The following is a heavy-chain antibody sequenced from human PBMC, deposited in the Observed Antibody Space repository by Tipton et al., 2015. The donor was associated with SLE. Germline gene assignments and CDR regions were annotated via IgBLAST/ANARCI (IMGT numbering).Heavy chain of an antibody. V-gene: IGHV4-59*06. CDR1: DGSITSYY. CDR2: IYHTGNT. CDR3: ARAPTSSGWFDP. Sequence: LRLSCSVSDGSITSYYWTWIRQQPGKDLEWIGYIYHTGNTYYYNPSLRGRVSMSVDTSKNQFSLKLDSVIAADTAVYYCARAPTSSGWFDPWGQGTLVIVSS. D-gene: IGHD3-10*01. J-gene: IGHJ5*02.